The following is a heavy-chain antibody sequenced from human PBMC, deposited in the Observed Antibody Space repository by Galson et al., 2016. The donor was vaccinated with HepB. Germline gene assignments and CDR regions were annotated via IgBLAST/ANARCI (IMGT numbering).Heavy chain of an antibody. V-gene: IGHV3-30-3*01. D-gene: IGHD2-21*02. Sequence: SLRLSCAASGFTFGSYAMHWVRQAPGKGPDWVAVVMYDGNNKYYADSVNGRFTISRDNTKSSLFLQMNSLRAEDTAIYYCARDVSPPVLCGRDCYYDAFDIWGQGTVVTVSS. CDR1: GFTFGSYA. CDR2: VMYDGNNK. J-gene: IGHJ3*02. CDR3: ARDVSPPVLCGRDCYYDAFDI.